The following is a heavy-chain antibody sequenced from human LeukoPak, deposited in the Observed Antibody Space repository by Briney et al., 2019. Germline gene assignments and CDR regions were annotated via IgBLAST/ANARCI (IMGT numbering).Heavy chain of an antibody. CDR2: IKSRTDGGTT. D-gene: IGHD6-13*01. J-gene: IGHJ4*02. Sequence: GGSLRLSCVASGLTFSAAWMTWVRQAPGKGLECVGRIKSRTDGGTTDYATPVKGRFAISRDDSKNTLYLQMNSLKIEDTGVYYCTTVGSSWGFDYWGQGTLVTVSS. CDR3: TTVGSSWGFDY. CDR1: GLTFSAAW. V-gene: IGHV3-15*01.